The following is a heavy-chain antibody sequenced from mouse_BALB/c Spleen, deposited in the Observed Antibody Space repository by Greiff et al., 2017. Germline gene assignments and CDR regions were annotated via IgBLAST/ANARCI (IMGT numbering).Heavy chain of an antibody. V-gene: IGHV1-18*01. D-gene: IGHD2-2*01. CDR2: INPNNGGT. Sequence: EVQLQQSGPELVKPGASVKIPCKASGYTFTDYNMDWVKQSHGKSLEWIGDINPNNGGTIYNQKFKGKATLTVDKSSSTAYMELRSLTSEDTAVYYCARWLRRLYYFDYWGQGTTLTVSS. CDR1: GYTFTDYN. J-gene: IGHJ2*01. CDR3: ARWLRRLYYFDY.